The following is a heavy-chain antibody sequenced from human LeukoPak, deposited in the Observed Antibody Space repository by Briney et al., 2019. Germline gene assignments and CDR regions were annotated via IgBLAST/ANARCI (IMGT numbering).Heavy chain of an antibody. CDR3: ARVVDIVTTVGAFDI. Sequence: PSQTLSLTCIVSGGSISSGGYYWSWIRQPPGKGLEWIGYIYHSGSSYYNPSLKSRVTISVDRSKNQFSLKLSSVTAADTAVYYCARVVDIVTTVGAFDIWGQGTMVTVSS. D-gene: IGHD5-12*01. V-gene: IGHV4-30-2*01. CDR1: GGSISSGGYY. CDR2: IYHSGSS. J-gene: IGHJ3*02.